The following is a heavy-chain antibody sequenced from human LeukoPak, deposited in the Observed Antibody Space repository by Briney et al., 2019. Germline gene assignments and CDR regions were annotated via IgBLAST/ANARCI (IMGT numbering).Heavy chain of an antibody. CDR2: ISAYNGNT. V-gene: IGHV1-18*01. Sequence: ASVKLSCKASGYTFTSYGISWVRQAPGQGLEWMGWISAYNGNTNYAQKLQGRVTMTTDTSTSTAYMELRSLRSDDTGMYYCARVDSGRYYGHDYWGQGTLVTVTS. CDR3: ARVDSGRYYGHDY. D-gene: IGHD1-26*01. CDR1: GYTFTSYG. J-gene: IGHJ4*02.